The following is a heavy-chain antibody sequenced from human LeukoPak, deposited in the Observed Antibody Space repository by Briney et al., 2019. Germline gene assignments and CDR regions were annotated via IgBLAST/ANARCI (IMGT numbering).Heavy chain of an antibody. Sequence: GGSLRLSCAASGFTFSSDSMTWVRQAPGKWLEWVSTISHSGVSTFYADPVRGRFTISRDNSKNTLYLHMNSLSAEDTAIYYCAKDSFSSTWGQGTLVTVSS. J-gene: IGHJ4*02. D-gene: IGHD2-2*01. CDR1: GFTFSSDS. CDR3: AKDSFSST. CDR2: ISHSGVST. V-gene: IGHV3-23*01.